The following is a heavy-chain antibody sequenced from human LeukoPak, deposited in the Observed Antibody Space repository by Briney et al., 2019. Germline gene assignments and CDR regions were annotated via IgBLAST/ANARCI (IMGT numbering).Heavy chain of an antibody. CDR3: AKGGLYSSSWYGFGYFDY. CDR2: IRYDGSNK. D-gene: IGHD6-13*01. V-gene: IGHV3-30*02. J-gene: IGHJ4*02. Sequence: GGSLRLSCAASGFTFSSYGMHWVRQAPGKGLEWVAFIRYDGSNKYYADSVKGRFTISRDNSKNTLYLQMNSLRAEDTAVYYCAKGGLYSSSWYGFGYFDYWGQGTLVTVSS. CDR1: GFTFSSYG.